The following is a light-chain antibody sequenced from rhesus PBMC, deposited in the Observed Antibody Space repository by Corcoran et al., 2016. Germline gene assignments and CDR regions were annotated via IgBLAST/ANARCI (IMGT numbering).Light chain of an antibody. CDR3: PQYSNWPHS. Sequence: EIVLTQSPATLSLSPGERATLSCRASQSVSSHLAWYQQKPGQAPRLLIYDTSNRATGTPDRFSGIGSWTDFTLTISSLEPGDVGVYYCPQYSNWPHSFGRGTKVEIK. CDR2: DTS. V-gene: IGKV3-35*01. J-gene: IGKJ2*01. CDR1: QSVSSH.